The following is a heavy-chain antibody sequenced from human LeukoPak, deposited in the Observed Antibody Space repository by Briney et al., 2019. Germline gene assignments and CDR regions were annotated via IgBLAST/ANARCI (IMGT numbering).Heavy chain of an antibody. V-gene: IGHV4-59*01. Sequence: SETLSLTCTVSGGSISSYYWSWIRLPPGKGLEWNGYIYHSGITTYNPSLKSRVTISVDTSTNQFSLRLSSVTAADTAVYYCARGYYYDSSGYFLDFWGQGTLVTVSS. CDR1: GGSISSYY. J-gene: IGHJ4*02. CDR2: IYHSGIT. CDR3: ARGYYYDSSGYFLDF. D-gene: IGHD3-22*01.